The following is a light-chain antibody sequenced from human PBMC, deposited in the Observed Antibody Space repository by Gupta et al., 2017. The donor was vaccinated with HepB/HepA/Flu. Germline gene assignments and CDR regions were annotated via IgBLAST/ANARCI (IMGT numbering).Light chain of an antibody. CDR1: QRVSSY. V-gene: IGKV3-11*01. J-gene: IGKJ1*01. Sequence: IVFTQSPATRSLAPGERATLSCRASQRVSSYLAWYQQKPGQAPRLLIYDASNRATGIPARFSGSGSGTDFTLTISSLEPEDFAVYYCQQRSNWPPTWTFGQGTKVEIK. CDR2: DAS. CDR3: QQRSNWPPTWT.